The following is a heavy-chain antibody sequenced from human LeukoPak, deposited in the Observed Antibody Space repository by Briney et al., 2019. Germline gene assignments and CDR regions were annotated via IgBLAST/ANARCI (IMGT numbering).Heavy chain of an antibody. V-gene: IGHV1-69*13. Sequence: ASAKVSCKASGGTFSSYAISWVRQAPGQGLEWMGGIIPIFGTANYAQKFQGRVTITADESTSTAYMELSSLRSEDTAVYYCARVLRYFDWLLAAGAFDIWGQGTMVTVSS. CDR3: ARVLRYFDWLLAAGAFDI. CDR2: IIPIFGTA. J-gene: IGHJ3*02. D-gene: IGHD3-9*01. CDR1: GGTFSSYA.